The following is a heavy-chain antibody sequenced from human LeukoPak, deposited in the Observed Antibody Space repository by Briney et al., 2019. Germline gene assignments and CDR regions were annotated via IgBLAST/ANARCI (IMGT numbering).Heavy chain of an antibody. Sequence: GGSLRLSCAASGFTFSSYAMSWVRQAPGKGLEWVSAISGSGGSTYYADSVKGRLTISRDNSKNTLYLQMNSLRAEDTAVYYCAKGPHYYYDSSGYLFDPWGQGTLVTVSS. D-gene: IGHD3-22*01. CDR2: ISGSGGST. J-gene: IGHJ5*02. CDR3: AKGPHYYYDSSGYLFDP. V-gene: IGHV3-23*01. CDR1: GFTFSSYA.